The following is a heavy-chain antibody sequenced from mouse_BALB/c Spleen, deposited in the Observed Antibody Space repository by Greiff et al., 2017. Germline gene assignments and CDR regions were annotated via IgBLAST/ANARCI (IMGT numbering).Heavy chain of an antibody. V-gene: IGHV2-2*02. D-gene: IGHD2-4*01. CDR1: GFSLTSYG. CDR2: IWSGGST. Sequence: VQLQESGPGLVQPSQSLSITCTVSGFSLTSYGVHWVRQSPGKGLEWLGAIWSGGSTDYNAAFISRLSISKDNSKSQVFFKRNSLQANDTAIYYSARNGIYYDYDAWLAYWGQGTLVTVSA. J-gene: IGHJ3*01. CDR3: ARNGIYYDYDAWLAY.